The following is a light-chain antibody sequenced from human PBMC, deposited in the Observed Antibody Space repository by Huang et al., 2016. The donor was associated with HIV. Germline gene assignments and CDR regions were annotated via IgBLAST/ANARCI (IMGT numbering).Light chain of an antibody. V-gene: IGKV1-39*01. CDR1: QSVGNS. Sequence: DIQMTQSPSSLSASVGDRVTITCRTSQSVGNSLNWYQQKPGKAPELLIYASSLQAWGSSRFSGSGSGTDFTLIISSLQPEDFATYYCQQSYISPWTFGQGTKVDLK. CDR3: QQSYISPWT. J-gene: IGKJ1*01. CDR2: AS.